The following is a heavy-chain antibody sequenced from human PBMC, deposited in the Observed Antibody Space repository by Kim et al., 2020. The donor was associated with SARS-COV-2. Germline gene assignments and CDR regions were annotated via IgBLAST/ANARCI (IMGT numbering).Heavy chain of an antibody. CDR1: GGSISSSSYY. CDR2: IYYSGST. D-gene: IGHD3-9*01. J-gene: IGHJ3*02. Sequence: SETLSLTCTVSGGSISSSSYYWGWIRQPPGKGLEWIGSIYYSGSTYYNPSLKSRVTISVDTSKNQFSLKLSSVTAADTAVYYCARCPRVLRYFDWSTPWVYAFDIWGQGTMVTVSS. CDR3: ARCPRVLRYFDWSTPWVYAFDI. V-gene: IGHV4-39*01.